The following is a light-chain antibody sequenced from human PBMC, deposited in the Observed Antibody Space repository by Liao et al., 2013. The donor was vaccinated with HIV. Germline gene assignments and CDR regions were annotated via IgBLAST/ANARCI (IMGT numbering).Light chain of an antibody. V-gene: IGLV3-1*01. J-gene: IGLJ2*01. Sequence: SYELTQPPSVSVSPGQTASITCSGDKLGDKYACWYQQKPGQSPVLVIYQDNKRPSGIPERFSGSNSGNTATLTISGTQAVDEAVYYCQTWDSSTVVFGGGTKLTV. CDR1: KLGDKY. CDR2: QDN. CDR3: QTWDSSTVV.